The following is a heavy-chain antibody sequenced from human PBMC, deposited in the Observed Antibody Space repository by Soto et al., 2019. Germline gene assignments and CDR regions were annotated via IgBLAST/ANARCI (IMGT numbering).Heavy chain of an antibody. V-gene: IGHV1-69*01. D-gene: IGHD6-13*01. CDR2: IIPIFETA. J-gene: IGHJ4*02. CDR3: AASDSSSWQHDY. CDR1: GDSFSSYA. Sequence: QVQLVQSGAELKKPGSSVRVSCNISGDSFSSYAISWVRQAPGEGLEWVGGIIPIFETANYAQKFQGRVTITAVESTSTAYMEVTSLRPADTAIFYCAASDSSSWQHDYWGQGTLITVSS.